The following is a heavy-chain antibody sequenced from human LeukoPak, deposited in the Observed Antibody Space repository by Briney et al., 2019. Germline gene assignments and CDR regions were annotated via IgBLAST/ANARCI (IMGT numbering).Heavy chain of an antibody. CDR1: GGSFRGYY. CDR3: ARGIAAARSWFDP. D-gene: IGHD6-13*01. Sequence: SETLSLTCAVYGGSFRGYYRSWIRQPPGKGLEWIGEINHSGSTNYNPSLKSRVTISVDTSKNQFSLKLSSVTAADTAVYYCARGIAAARSWFDPWGQGTLVTVSS. V-gene: IGHV4-34*01. J-gene: IGHJ5*02. CDR2: INHSGST.